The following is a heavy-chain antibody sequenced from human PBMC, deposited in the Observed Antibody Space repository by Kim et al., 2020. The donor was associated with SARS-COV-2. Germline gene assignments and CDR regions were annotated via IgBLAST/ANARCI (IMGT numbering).Heavy chain of an antibody. CDR1: GFTFSSYA. V-gene: IGHV3-23*01. J-gene: IGHJ4*02. Sequence: GGSLRLSCAASGFTFSSYAMSWVRQAPGKGLEWVSAISGSGGSTYYADSVKGRFTISRDNSKNTLYLQMNSLRAEDTAVYYCAKGGDERQLVVWQWLALLNYWGQGTLVTVSS. CDR3: AKGGDERQLVVWQWLALLNY. CDR2: ISGSGGST. D-gene: IGHD6-19*01.